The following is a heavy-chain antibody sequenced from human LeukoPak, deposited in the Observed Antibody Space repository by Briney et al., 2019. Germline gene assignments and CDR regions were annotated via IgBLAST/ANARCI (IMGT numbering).Heavy chain of an antibody. CDR2: IYTSGST. CDR1: GGSISSYY. J-gene: IGHJ4*02. V-gene: IGHV4-4*09. Sequence: SETLSLTCTVSGGSISSYYWSWIRQPPGKGLEWIGYIYTSGSTNYNPSLKSRVTISVDTSKNQFSLKLSSVTAADTAVYYCARDVDTALDYWGQGTLVTVSS. CDR3: ARDVDTALDY. D-gene: IGHD5-18*01.